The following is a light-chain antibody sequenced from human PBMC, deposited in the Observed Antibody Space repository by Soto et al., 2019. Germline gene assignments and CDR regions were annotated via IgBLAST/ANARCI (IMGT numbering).Light chain of an antibody. V-gene: IGKV1-39*01. J-gene: IGKJ2*04. CDR1: QSISSY. CDR3: QQSYSTPRS. Sequence: DIQMTQSPSSLSASVGDRVTITCRASQSISSYLNWYQQKPGKAPKLLSYAASSLQSGVPSRFSGSGSGTDFTHTISSPQPEDFATYHCQQSYSTPRSFGQGTKREIK. CDR2: AAS.